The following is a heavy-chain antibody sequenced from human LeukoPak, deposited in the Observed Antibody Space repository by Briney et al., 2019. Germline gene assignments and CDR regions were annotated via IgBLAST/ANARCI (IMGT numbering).Heavy chain of an antibody. CDR3: SRVERSSINNYYYYMAV. D-gene: IGHD2-2*01. CDR1: GFTFGENA. V-gene: IGHV3-49*03. J-gene: IGHJ6*03. Sequence: GGSLRLSCTAFGFTFGENALIWFRQSPGKGLEWVSLSRSRAHGGTTEYAASVMGRFTMSRDDSKNIAYLQMNSLETEDTAVYYCSRVERSSINNYYYYMAVWGKGTSVTVSS. CDR2: SRSRAHGGTT.